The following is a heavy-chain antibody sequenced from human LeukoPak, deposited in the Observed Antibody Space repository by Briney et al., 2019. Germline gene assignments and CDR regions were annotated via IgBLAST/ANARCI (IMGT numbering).Heavy chain of an antibody. V-gene: IGHV3-7*01. D-gene: IGHD3-10*01. CDR3: ARGHAKRHYYGSGSYKDY. CDR1: GFTFSTFP. CDR2: IKQDGSEK. J-gene: IGHJ4*02. Sequence: GGSLRLSCAASGFTFSTFPMNWVRQAPGKGLEWVANIKQDGSEKYYVDSVKGRFTISRDNSKNTLYLQMNSLRAEDTAVYYCARGHAKRHYYGSGSYKDYWGQGTLVTVSS.